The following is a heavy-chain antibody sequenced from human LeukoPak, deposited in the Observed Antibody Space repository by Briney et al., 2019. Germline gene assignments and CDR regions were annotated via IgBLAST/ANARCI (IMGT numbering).Heavy chain of an antibody. Sequence: SETLSLTCAISGGSITSSNWWTWFRQPPGKGLEWVGEIYLRGNTNYNPSLESRVSISVDESKTQLSLRLESVTAADTAVYYCARGTITTVTDSWGPGTLVTVSS. D-gene: IGHD4-17*01. CDR3: ARGTITTVTDS. CDR2: IYLRGNT. CDR1: GGSITSSNW. V-gene: IGHV4-4*02. J-gene: IGHJ4*02.